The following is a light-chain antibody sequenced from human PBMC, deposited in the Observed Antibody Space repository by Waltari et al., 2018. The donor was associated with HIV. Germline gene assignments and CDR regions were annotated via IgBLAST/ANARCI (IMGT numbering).Light chain of an antibody. J-gene: IGLJ2*01. CDR1: SPNIGRNT. V-gene: IGLV1-44*01. CDR3: GVWDDSLNGQV. Sequence: QSLLTQPPSASGTPGQRVTISCSGSSPNIGRNTVNLYQQLPGTAPKPLIYTNNQRPSWVPDRFSGSKSGTSASLAISGLHSDDEAHYYCGVWDDSLNGQVFGGGTKLTVL. CDR2: TNN.